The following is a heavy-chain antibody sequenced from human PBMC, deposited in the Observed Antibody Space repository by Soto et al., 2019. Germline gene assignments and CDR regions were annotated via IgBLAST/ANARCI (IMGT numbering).Heavy chain of an antibody. J-gene: IGHJ6*02. Sequence: QVQLVQSGAEVKKPGSSVKGSCKASGGTFSSYAISWGRQAPGQGLEWMGGINTIFGAADYAQKFQGRATTTEDESTSTAYMELRSLRSEDTAVYSCARHSGRSQEGPYYYGMDVWGQGTTVTVSS. V-gene: IGHV1-69*12. D-gene: IGHD1-26*01. CDR1: GGTFSSYA. CDR2: INTIFGAA. CDR3: ARHSGRSQEGPYYYGMDV.